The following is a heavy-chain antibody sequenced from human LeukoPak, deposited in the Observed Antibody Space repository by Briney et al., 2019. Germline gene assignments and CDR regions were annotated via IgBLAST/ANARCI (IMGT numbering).Heavy chain of an antibody. CDR1: GGSFSGYY. D-gene: IGHD3-10*01. J-gene: IGHJ4*02. CDR2: INHSGST. CDR3: ARRSRLWFGEYYFDY. Sequence: PSETLSLTCAVYGGSFSGYYWSWIRQPPGKGLEWIGEINHSGSTNYNPSLKSRVTISVDTPKNQFSLKLSSVTAADTAVYYCARRSRLWFGEYYFDYWGQGTLVTVSS. V-gene: IGHV4-34*01.